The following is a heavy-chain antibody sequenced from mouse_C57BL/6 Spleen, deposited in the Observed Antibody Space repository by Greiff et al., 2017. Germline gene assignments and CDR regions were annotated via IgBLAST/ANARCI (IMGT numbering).Heavy chain of an antibody. J-gene: IGHJ1*03. CDR3: ARWVLRWYFEV. Sequence: VKLQESGAELVKPGASVKISCKASGYAFSSYWLNWVKQRPGQGLEWIGQIYPGDGVTNYNGKFKGKATLTAYKSSNTAFMQLSSLTSEDSAVYFCARWVLRWYFEVWGTGTTVTVSS. CDR1: GYAFSSYW. CDR2: IYPGDGVT. D-gene: IGHD1-1*01. V-gene: IGHV1-80*01.